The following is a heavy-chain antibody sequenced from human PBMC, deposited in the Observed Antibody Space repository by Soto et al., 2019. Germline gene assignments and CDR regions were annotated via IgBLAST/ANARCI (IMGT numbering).Heavy chain of an antibody. CDR3: SVTSVQYYGMDV. J-gene: IGHJ6*02. Sequence: EVQLVESGGGLIQPGGSLRLSCAASGFTVSSNYMSWVRQAPGKGLEWVSVIYSGGSTYYADSVKGRFTISRDNSKNTLYLQMRSLRGEDTAVYYCSVTSVQYYGMDVWGQGTTVTVSS. CDR2: IYSGGST. V-gene: IGHV3-53*01. CDR1: GFTVSSNY.